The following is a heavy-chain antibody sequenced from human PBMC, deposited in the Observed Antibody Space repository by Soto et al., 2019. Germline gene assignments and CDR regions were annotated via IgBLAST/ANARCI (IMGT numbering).Heavy chain of an antibody. Sequence: SETLSLTCAVYGGSLNIYHWTWIRQSPGKGLEWIGEINDRGNTKYNPSLKSRVTISVDTSKNQFSLKLSSVTAADTAVYYCARDPGRALSVDWGEGTLVTVSS. CDR3: ARDPGRALSVD. V-gene: IGHV4-34*01. D-gene: IGHD2-15*01. CDR1: GGSLNIYH. J-gene: IGHJ4*02. CDR2: INDRGNT.